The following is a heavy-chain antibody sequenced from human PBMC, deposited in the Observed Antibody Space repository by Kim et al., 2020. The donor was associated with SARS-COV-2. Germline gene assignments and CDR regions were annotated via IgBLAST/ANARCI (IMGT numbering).Heavy chain of an antibody. J-gene: IGHJ6*02. Sequence: GGSLRLSCAASGFTFSSYSMNWVRQAPGKGLEWVSYISSSSSTIYYADSVKGRFTISRDNAKNSLYLQMNSLRAEDTAVYYCARGGYCSGGSCSYPYYYGMDVWGQGTTVTVSS. CDR1: GFTFSSYS. D-gene: IGHD2-15*01. V-gene: IGHV3-48*04. CDR3: ARGGYCSGGSCSYPYYYGMDV. CDR2: ISSSSSTI.